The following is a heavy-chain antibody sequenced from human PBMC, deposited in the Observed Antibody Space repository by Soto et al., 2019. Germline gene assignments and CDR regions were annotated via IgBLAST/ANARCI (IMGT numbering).Heavy chain of an antibody. V-gene: IGHV1-18*01. Sequence: ASVKVSCKASGYTFTSYGISWVRQAPGQGLEWMGWISAYNGNTNYAQKLQGRVTMTTDTSTSTAYMELRSLRADDTAVYYCAKDRPGEYQLIGVFDYWGQGTLVTVSS. CDR3: AKDRPGEYQLIGVFDY. CDR1: GYTFTSYG. D-gene: IGHD2-2*01. J-gene: IGHJ4*02. CDR2: ISAYNGNT.